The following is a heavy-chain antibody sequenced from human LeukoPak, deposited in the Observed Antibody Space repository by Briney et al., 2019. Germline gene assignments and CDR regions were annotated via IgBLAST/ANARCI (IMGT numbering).Heavy chain of an antibody. CDR2: ISWNSGSI. Sequence: GGSLRLSCAASGFTFSSYWMHWVRQAPGKDLEWVSGISWNSGSIGYADSVKGRFTISRDNAKNSLYLQMNSLRAEDMALYYCAKGQQKVVGATAFGYWGQGTLVTVSS. D-gene: IGHD1-26*01. V-gene: IGHV3-9*03. CDR3: AKGQQKVVGATAFGY. CDR1: GFTFSSYW. J-gene: IGHJ4*02.